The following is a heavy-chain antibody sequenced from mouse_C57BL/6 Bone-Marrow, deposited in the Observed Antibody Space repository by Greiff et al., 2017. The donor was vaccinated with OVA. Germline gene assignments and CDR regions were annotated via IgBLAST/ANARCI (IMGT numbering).Heavy chain of an antibody. D-gene: IGHD1-1*01. CDR1: GFSLTSYG. V-gene: IGHV2-2*01. CDR3: ARITTVVAPLAVDY. J-gene: IGHJ4*01. Sequence: VKLVESGPGLVQPSQSLSITCTVSGFSLTSYGVHWVRQSPGKGLEWLGVIWSGGSTDYNAAFISRLSISKDNSKSQVFFKMNSLQADDTAIYYCARITTVVAPLAVDYWGQGTSVTVSS. CDR2: IWSGGST.